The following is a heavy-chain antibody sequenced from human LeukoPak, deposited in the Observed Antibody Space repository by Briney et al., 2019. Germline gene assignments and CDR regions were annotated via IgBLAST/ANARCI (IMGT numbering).Heavy chain of an antibody. Sequence: DSVEVSCKASGYDFINYGISWVRQAPGQGLEWMGWRSIYNGNTDYKLQGRVTMTTDTSTSTAYMELRSLRSDDTAVYYCARGGPFPSSSSSREYYLDYWGQGTLVTVSS. V-gene: IGHV1-18*01. D-gene: IGHD6-6*01. CDR3: ARGGPFPSSSSSREYYLDY. J-gene: IGHJ4*02. CDR1: GYDFINYG. CDR2: RSIYNGNT.